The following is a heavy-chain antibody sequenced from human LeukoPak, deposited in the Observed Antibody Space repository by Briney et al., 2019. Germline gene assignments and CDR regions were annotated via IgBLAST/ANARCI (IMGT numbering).Heavy chain of an antibody. D-gene: IGHD4-23*01. Sequence: SETLSLTCTVSGGSISSSSYYWGWTRQPPGKGLEWIGSIYYSGSTYYNPSLKSRVTISVDPSKNQFSLKLSSVTAADTAVYYCARQGRWLQGIDYWGQGTLVTVSS. CDR3: ARQGRWLQGIDY. J-gene: IGHJ4*02. V-gene: IGHV4-39*01. CDR1: GGSISSSSYY. CDR2: IYYSGST.